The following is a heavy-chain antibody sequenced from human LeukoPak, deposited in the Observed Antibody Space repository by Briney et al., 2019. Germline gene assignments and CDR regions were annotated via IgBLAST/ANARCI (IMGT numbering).Heavy chain of an antibody. CDR3: ASEVRSGWYDPFDY. J-gene: IGHJ4*02. D-gene: IGHD6-19*01. V-gene: IGHV3-48*03. CDR1: AFTFSNYD. Sequence: GGSLRLSRAASAFTFSNYDMNWVRQAPGKGLEWVSYISGSGSTIYYADSVKGRFTISRDNAKNSLYLQMNSLRAEYTAVCYCASEVRSGWYDPFDYWGQGTLVTVSS. CDR2: ISGSGSTI.